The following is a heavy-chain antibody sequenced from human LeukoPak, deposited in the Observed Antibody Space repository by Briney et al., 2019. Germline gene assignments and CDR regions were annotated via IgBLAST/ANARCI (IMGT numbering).Heavy chain of an antibody. J-gene: IGHJ6*02. D-gene: IGHD6-6*01. CDR1: GGSISSYY. Sequence: SETLSLTCTVSGGSISSYYWSWIRQPPGKGLEWIGYIYYSGSTNYNPSLKSRVTISVDTSKNQFSLKLSSVTAADTAVYYCARQYSSSSGYYYYGIDVWGQGTTVTVSS. CDR2: IYYSGST. V-gene: IGHV4-59*01. CDR3: ARQYSSSSGYYYYGIDV.